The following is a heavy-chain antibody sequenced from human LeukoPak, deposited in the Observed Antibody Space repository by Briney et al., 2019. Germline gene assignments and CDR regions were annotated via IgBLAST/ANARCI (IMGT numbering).Heavy chain of an antibody. V-gene: IGHV4-59*01. CDR3: ARDLGGYGALDI. CDR1: GGSISSYY. J-gene: IGHJ3*02. D-gene: IGHD3-10*01. Sequence: SETLSLTCTVSGGSISSYYWTWIRQPPGKGPAWIGYIYYSGSTNYNPSLKSRVTISADTSKNQFSLKLSSVTAADTAVYYCARDLGGYGALDIWGQGTMVTVSS. CDR2: IYYSGST.